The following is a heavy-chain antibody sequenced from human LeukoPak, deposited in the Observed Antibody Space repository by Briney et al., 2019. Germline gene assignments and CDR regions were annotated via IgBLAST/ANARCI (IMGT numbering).Heavy chain of an antibody. CDR1: GGSFSGYY. Sequence: TSETLSLTCAVYGGSFSGYYWSWIRQPPGKGLEWIGEINHSGSTNYNPSLRSRVTISVDTSKNQFSLKLSSVTAADTAVYYCARASSHCSSTSCYLRKAYYYYMDVWGKGTTVTVSS. V-gene: IGHV4-34*01. D-gene: IGHD2-2*01. J-gene: IGHJ6*03. CDR3: ARASSHCSSTSCYLRKAYYYYMDV. CDR2: INHSGST.